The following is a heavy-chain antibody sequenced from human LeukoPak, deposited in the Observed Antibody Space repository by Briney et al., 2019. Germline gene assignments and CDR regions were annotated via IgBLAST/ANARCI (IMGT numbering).Heavy chain of an antibody. D-gene: IGHD1-26*01. Sequence: SQTLSLTCTVSGGSISSGGYYWSWIRQHPGKGLEWIGYIYYSGSTYYNPSLKSRVTISVDTSKNQFSLKLSSVTAADTAVYYCAREVANSGSYYYYYMDVRGKGTTVTVSS. CDR2: IYYSGST. CDR1: GGSISSGGYY. CDR3: AREVANSGSYYYYYMDV. J-gene: IGHJ6*03. V-gene: IGHV4-31*03.